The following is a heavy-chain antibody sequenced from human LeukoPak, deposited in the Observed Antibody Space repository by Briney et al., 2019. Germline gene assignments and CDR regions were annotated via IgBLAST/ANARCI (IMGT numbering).Heavy chain of an antibody. CDR2: ISAYNGKT. Sequence: ASVKVSCKASGYTFSSHYISWVRQAPGQGLEWIGWISAYNGKTSYAQKLQGRVTMTTDTSTSTAYMDLRSLRSDDTAVYYCARSGYSCGHGDCWGQGTLVTVSS. V-gene: IGHV1-18*04. CDR3: ARSGYSCGHGDC. J-gene: IGHJ4*02. CDR1: GYTFSSHY. D-gene: IGHD2-2*01.